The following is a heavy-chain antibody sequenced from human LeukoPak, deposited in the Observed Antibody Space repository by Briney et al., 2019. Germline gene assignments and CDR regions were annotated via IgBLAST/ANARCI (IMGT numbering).Heavy chain of an antibody. J-gene: IGHJ4*02. CDR3: ARVSILGRGRRWLQIDY. D-gene: IGHD5-24*01. CDR2: IYYSGGT. Sequence: PSETLSLTCTVSGGSISSYYWSWIRQPPGKGLEWIGYIYYSGGTNYNPSHKSRVTISVDTSKSQFSLKLSSVTAADTAVYYCARVSILGRGRRWLQIDYWGQGTLVNVSS. V-gene: IGHV4-59*01. CDR1: GGSISSYY.